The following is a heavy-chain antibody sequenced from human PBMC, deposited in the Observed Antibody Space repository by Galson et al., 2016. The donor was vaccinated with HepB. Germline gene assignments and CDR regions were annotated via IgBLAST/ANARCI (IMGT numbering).Heavy chain of an antibody. CDR3: ATWGFTLGVDH. Sequence: SLRLSCAASGFGFRSYGMHWVRQAPGKGLEWVAGISYDGTNTYYADSVKGRFIISRDNSEHTLYLQMNSLRTEDTAMYYCATWGFTLGVDHWGQGILVTVSS. CDR2: ISYDGTNT. D-gene: IGHD3-16*01. CDR1: GFGFRSYG. V-gene: IGHV3-30*03. J-gene: IGHJ4*02.